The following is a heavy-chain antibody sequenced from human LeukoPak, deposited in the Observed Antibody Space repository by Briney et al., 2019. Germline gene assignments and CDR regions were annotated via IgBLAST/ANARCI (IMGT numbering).Heavy chain of an antibody. CDR2: IIPIFGTA. D-gene: IGHD6-13*01. CDR1: GGTFSSYA. V-gene: IGHV1-69*06. Sequence: GASVKVSCKASGGTFSSYAISWVRQAPGQGLEWMGGIIPIFGTANYEQKFQGRVTITADKSTSTAYMELSSLRSEDTAVYYCARAKAGYSSSWGDYYYYYMDVWGKGTTVTVSS. CDR3: ARAKAGYSSSWGDYYYYYMDV. J-gene: IGHJ6*03.